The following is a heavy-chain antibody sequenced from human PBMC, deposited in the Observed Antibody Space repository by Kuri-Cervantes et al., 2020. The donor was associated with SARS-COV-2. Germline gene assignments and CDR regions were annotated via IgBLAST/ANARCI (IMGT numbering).Heavy chain of an antibody. V-gene: IGHV3-30-3*01. J-gene: IGHJ6*02. Sequence: GESLKISCAASEFTFRNYAMHWVRQAPGKGLEWVAVISYDGTNKYYADFVKGRFTISRDNSKNTLYLQMNSLRAEDTAVYYCARGYVNCSGGSCYSIHYYYGMDVWGQGTTVTVSS. CDR3: ARGYVNCSGGSCYSIHYYYGMDV. D-gene: IGHD2-15*01. CDR2: ISYDGTNK. CDR1: EFTFRNYA.